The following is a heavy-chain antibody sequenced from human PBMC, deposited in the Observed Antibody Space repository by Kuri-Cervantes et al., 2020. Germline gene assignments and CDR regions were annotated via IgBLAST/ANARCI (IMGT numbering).Heavy chain of an antibody. J-gene: IGHJ6*02. CDR1: GYTFTSYY. Sequence: ASVKVSCKASGYTFTSYYMHWVRQVPGQGLEWMGIINPSGGSTSYAQKFQGRVTMTRDTSTSTVYMELSSLRSEDTAVYYCATDRGTYYYDSSGYPREAVYYYYYYGMDVWGQGTTVTVSS. D-gene: IGHD3-22*01. CDR2: INPSGGST. CDR3: ATDRGTYYYDSSGYPREAVYYYYYYGMDV. V-gene: IGHV1-46*01.